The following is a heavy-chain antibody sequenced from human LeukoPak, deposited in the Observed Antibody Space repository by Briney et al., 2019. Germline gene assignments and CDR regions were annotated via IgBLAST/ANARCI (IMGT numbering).Heavy chain of an antibody. Sequence: SETLSLTCTVSGASITSYYWSWIRQPPGKALEWIGYIYYSGSTNYNPSLKSRVTISVDTSKNRFSLKLSSVTAADTAVYYCARNRDGYNSFDYWGQGTLVTVSS. CDR3: ARNRDGYNSFDY. CDR1: GASITSYY. D-gene: IGHD5-24*01. V-gene: IGHV4-59*12. J-gene: IGHJ4*02. CDR2: IYYSGST.